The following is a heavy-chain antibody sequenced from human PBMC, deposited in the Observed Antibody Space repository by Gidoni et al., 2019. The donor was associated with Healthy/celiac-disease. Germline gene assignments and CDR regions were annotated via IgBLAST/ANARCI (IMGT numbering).Heavy chain of an antibody. CDR3: AKDLIGRIAAADYYFDY. V-gene: IGHV3-30*18. Sequence: QVQLVESGGGVVQPGRSLRLSCAASGFTFSSSGMHWVRQAPGKGREVVAVISDDGSNKYYEDSVKGRVTISRENSKNTLYLQMNSLRAEDTAVYYCAKDLIGRIAAADYYFDYWGQGTLVTVSS. D-gene: IGHD6-13*01. CDR2: ISDDGSNK. CDR1: GFTFSSSG. J-gene: IGHJ4*02.